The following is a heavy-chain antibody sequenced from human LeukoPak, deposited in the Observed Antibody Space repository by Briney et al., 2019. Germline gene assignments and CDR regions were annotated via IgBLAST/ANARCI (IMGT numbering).Heavy chain of an antibody. CDR1: GYTFTGYY. CDR2: INPNSGGT. D-gene: IGHD3-22*01. V-gene: IGHV1-2*02. J-gene: IGHJ4*02. Sequence: ASVKVSCKASGYTFTGYYMHWVRQAPGQGLEWMGWINPNSGGTNYAQKFQGRVTMTRDTSISTAYMGLSRLRSDDTAVYYCARVYYYDSSGYSNFDYWGQGTLVTVSS. CDR3: ARVYYYDSSGYSNFDY.